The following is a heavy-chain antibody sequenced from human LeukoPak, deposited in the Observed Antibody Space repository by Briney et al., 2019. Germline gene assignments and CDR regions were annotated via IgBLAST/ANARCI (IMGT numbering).Heavy chain of an antibody. CDR3: ARESSGSYYHFDY. CDR1: GYTFTSYY. V-gene: IGHV1-46*03. Sequence: EAPVKVSCKASGYTFTSYYMHWVRQAPGQGLEGMGMINPSGGSTTYAQKFQGRVTMTRDTSTSTVYMELSSLRSEDTAVYYCARESSGSYYHFDYWGQGTLVTVSS. J-gene: IGHJ4*02. D-gene: IGHD1-26*01. CDR2: INPSGGST.